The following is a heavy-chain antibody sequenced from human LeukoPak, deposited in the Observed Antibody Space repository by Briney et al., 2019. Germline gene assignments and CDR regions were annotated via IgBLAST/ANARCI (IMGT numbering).Heavy chain of an antibody. V-gene: IGHV1-69*01. J-gene: IGHJ4*02. D-gene: IGHD2-15*01. CDR1: GGTFSSYA. CDR2: IIPIFGTA. Sequence: VASVKVSCKASGGTFSSYAISWVRQAPGQGLEWMGGIIPIFGTANYAQKFQGRVTITADESTSTAYMELSSLRSGDTAVYYCARDGYCSGGSCYSHYWGQGTLVTVSS. CDR3: ARDGYCSGGSCYSHY.